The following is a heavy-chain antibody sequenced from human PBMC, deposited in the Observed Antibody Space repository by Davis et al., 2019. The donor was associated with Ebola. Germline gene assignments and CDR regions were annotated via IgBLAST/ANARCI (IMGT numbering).Heavy chain of an antibody. CDR2: MNPDSGNT. J-gene: IGHJ3*02. CDR1: GYTFISND. V-gene: IGHV1-8*01. CDR3: AREVATGEAFDI. Sequence: AASVKVSCKASGYTFISNDINWVRQATGQGLEWMGWMNPDSGNTGYASKFQGRVTMTRDTSTSTVYMELSSLRSEDTAVYYCAREVATGEAFDIWGQGTMVTVSS. D-gene: IGHD3-16*01.